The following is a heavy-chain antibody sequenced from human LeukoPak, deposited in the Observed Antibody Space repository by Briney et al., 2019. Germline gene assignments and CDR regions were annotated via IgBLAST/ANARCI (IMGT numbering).Heavy chain of an antibody. D-gene: IGHD1-26*01. CDR2: IYSGGST. Sequence: PGGSLRLSCAASGFTVSSNYMSWVRQAPVKGLEWVSVIYSGGSTYYADSVKGRFTISRDNSKNTLYLQMNSLRAEDTAVYYCARSLVGASNYWGQGTLVTVSS. V-gene: IGHV3-66*02. CDR3: ARSLVGASNY. CDR1: GFTVSSNY. J-gene: IGHJ4*02.